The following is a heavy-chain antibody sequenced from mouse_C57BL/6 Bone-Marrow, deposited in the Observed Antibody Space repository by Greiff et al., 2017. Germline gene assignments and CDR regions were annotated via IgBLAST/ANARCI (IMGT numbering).Heavy chain of an antibody. J-gene: IGHJ2*01. CDR2: ISSGGSYT. Sequence: EVKLMESGGDLVKPGGSLKLSCAASGFTFSSYGMSWVRQTPDKRLEWVATISSGGSYTYYPDSVKGRFTISRDNAKNTLYLQMSSLKSEDTAMYYGARHFPYYYGSSYLFDYWGQGTTLTVSS. CDR3: ARHFPYYYGSSYLFDY. D-gene: IGHD1-1*01. CDR1: GFTFSSYG. V-gene: IGHV5-6*01.